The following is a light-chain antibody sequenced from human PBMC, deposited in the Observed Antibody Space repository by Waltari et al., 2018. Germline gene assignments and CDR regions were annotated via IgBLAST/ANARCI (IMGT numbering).Light chain of an antibody. CDR3: QSADSNGTL. V-gene: IGLV3-25*03. Sequence: SYGLTQSPSVSVSPGQTARITCSGDGLPDQYAFWYQQKPGQAPVLVIYKDSERPSGIPERFSGSSSGTTVTLNISGVQAEDEADYYCQSADSNGTLFGGGTKLTVL. CDR2: KDS. J-gene: IGLJ2*01. CDR1: GLPDQY.